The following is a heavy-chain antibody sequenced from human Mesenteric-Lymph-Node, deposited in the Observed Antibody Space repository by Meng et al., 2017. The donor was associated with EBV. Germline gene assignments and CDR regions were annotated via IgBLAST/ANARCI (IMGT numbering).Heavy chain of an antibody. J-gene: IGHJ4*02. CDR1: GDTFPSHG. CDR3: ARGRHVNMVPLYFDF. Sequence: QVGLVGSGAGVKSPGTVVQVSRKPSGDTFPSHGISWVRQAPGQGLEWMGGTAPLIGTSNYAQNFQGRVTITADESTSTAYMELRSLRYEDTAVYYCARGRHVNMVPLYFDFWGQGTLVTVSS. CDR2: TAPLIGTS. V-gene: IGHV1-69*01. D-gene: IGHD4/OR15-4a*01.